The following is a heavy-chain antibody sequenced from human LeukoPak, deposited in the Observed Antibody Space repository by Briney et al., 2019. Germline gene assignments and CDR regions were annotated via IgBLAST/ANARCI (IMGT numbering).Heavy chain of an antibody. CDR3: ARDAKDLRRDGYVV. D-gene: IGHD5-24*01. V-gene: IGHV4-59*01. J-gene: IGHJ6*02. Sequence: SETLSLTCTVSGGSISSYYWSWIRQPPGKGLEWIGYIYYSGSTNYNPSLKSRVTISVDTSKNQFSLKLSSVTAADTAVYYCARDAKDLRRDGYVVRGQGTTVTVSS. CDR2: IYYSGST. CDR1: GGSISSYY.